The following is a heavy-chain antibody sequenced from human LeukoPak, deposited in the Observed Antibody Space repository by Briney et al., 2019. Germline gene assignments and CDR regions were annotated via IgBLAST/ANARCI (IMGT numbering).Heavy chain of an antibody. Sequence: SETLSLTCTVSGGSISSYYWSWIRQPPGKGLEWIGYIYYSGSTNYNPSLKSRVTISVDTSKNQFSLKLSSVTAADTAVYYCAGSGADDYFDYWGQGTLVTVSS. CDR3: AGSGADDYFDY. CDR1: GGSISSYY. J-gene: IGHJ4*02. CDR2: IYYSGST. V-gene: IGHV4-59*01.